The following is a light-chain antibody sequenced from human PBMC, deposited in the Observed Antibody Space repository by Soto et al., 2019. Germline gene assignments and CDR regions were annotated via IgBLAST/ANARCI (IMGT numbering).Light chain of an antibody. Sequence: HSALTQPPSETGSPGEAVTISKTGTSSDVGNYNYVSWYQHHPGKAPKLMIYEVSKWPSGVPDRFSGSKSGNTASLTVSGLQAEDEADYYCTSYAGSNTYVFGTGTRSPS. CDR1: SSDVGNYNY. J-gene: IGLJ1*01. CDR3: TSYAGSNTYV. V-gene: IGLV2-8*01. CDR2: EVS.